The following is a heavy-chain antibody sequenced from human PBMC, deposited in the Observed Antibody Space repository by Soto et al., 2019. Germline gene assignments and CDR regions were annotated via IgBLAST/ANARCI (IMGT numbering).Heavy chain of an antibody. J-gene: IGHJ4*02. V-gene: IGHV3-23*01. CDR1: GFTFSGYA. CDR3: SKNGSRVTTAWHFDY. CDR2: IHGGGNSA. D-gene: IGHD4-17*01. Sequence: EVQLLESGGDLVQPGRSLRLSCAASGFTFSGYAMSWVRQAPGKGLEWVSVIHGGGNSAYYADSVKGRFTISRDNSKNTLYLQMSSLRGEDTAVYYWSKNGSRVTTAWHFDYWGQGTLVTVSS.